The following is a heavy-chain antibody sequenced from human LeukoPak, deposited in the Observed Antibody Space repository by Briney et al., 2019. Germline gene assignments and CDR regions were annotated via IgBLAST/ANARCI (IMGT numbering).Heavy chain of an antibody. J-gene: IGHJ4*02. Sequence: GGSLRLSCSASGFTVTHYAMHWVRQAPGKGLEWVSYIRSGGSITRYADYVKGRFTISRDNAKNSLYLQMNSLRAEDTAVYYCARVIWSGYYQIDYWGQGTLVTVSS. V-gene: IGHV3-48*01. CDR2: IRSGGSIT. CDR1: GFTVTHYA. D-gene: IGHD3-3*01. CDR3: ARVIWSGYYQIDY.